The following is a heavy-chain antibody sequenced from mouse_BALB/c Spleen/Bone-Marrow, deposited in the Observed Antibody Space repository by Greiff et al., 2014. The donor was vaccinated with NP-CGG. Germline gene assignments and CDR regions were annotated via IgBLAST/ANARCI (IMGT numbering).Heavy chain of an antibody. CDR2: IWAGGST. CDR1: GFSLTNYG. D-gene: IGHD4-1*02. Sequence: VQLQESGPGLVAPSQSLSITCTVSGFSLTNYGIHWVRQPPEKGLEWLGVIWAGGSTNYNSALMSRLSITKDNSKSQVFLKMNSLQTDDTAMYYCASTGAGAMDYWGQGTSVTVSS. CDR3: ASTGAGAMDY. J-gene: IGHJ4*01. V-gene: IGHV2-9*02.